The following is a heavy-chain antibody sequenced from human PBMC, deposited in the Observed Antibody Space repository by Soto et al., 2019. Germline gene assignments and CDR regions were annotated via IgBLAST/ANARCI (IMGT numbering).Heavy chain of an antibody. J-gene: IGHJ6*01. CDR3: AIGSRWNPLYYRGLAV. CDR1: GGAFIDYS. Sequence: QVHLLQSGTEVKKPGSSLKVSCKVSGGAFIDYSLNLRRHAPGQGLEWLGGIVPLHNTSNYSLKLPGRGWITADVSATTVYMHMRGLTPDDTATYYCAIGSRWNPLYYRGLAVWGPGTTVIVSS. D-gene: IGHD1-1*01. CDR2: IVPLHNTS. V-gene: IGHV1-69*19.